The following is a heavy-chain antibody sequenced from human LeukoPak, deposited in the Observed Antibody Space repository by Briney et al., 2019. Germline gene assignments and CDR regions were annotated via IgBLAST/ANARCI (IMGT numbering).Heavy chain of an antibody. J-gene: IGHJ3*02. CDR2: IYYSGST. D-gene: IGHD3-10*01. CDR3: ARHPTLEYYYGSGSYAFDI. V-gene: IGHV4-39*01. CDR1: GGSISSSSYY. Sequence: SETLSLTCTVSGGSISSSSYYWGWIRQPPGKGLEWIGSIYYSGSTYYNPSLKSRVTISVDTSKNQFSLKLSSVTAADTAVYYCARHPTLEYYYGSGSYAFDIWGQGTMVTVSS.